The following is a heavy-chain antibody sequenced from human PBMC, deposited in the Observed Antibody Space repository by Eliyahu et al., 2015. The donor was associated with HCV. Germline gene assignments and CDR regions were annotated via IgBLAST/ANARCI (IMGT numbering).Heavy chain of an antibody. D-gene: IGHD2-15*01. V-gene: IGHV4-39*01. CDR2: MYYSGNT. CDR1: GGSIGNSFYY. CDR3: ARHRSECIGSNCYFDALDI. Sequence: QLQVQESGPGLVKSSETLSLTCTVSGGSIGNSFYYWAWIRQPPGKGLGWIGSMYYSGNTYYNPSLKRRLTVSMDTSKNQFSLKLISVTAADAAVYYCARHRSECIGSNCYFDALDIWGQGMMVSVSS. J-gene: IGHJ3*02.